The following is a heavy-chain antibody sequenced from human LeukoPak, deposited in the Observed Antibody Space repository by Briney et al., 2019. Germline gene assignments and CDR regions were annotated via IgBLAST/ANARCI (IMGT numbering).Heavy chain of an antibody. Sequence: PGGSLRLSCEASGFTFSDYAMNWVRQAPGRGLEWLSYISSRSAPVMYYADSVKGRFTISRDNAKNSLYLQMNILTDGDTAVYYCARPPELVTYFDYWGQGALVTVSS. CDR2: ISSRSAPVM. CDR1: GFTFSDYA. V-gene: IGHV3-48*02. CDR3: ARPPELVTYFDY. J-gene: IGHJ4*02. D-gene: IGHD2-21*02.